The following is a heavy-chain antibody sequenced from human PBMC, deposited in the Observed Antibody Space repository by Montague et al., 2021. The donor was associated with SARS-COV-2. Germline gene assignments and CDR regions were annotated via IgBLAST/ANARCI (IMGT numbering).Heavy chain of an antibody. J-gene: IGHJ4*02. CDR1: GGSVSSGSYY. Sequence: SETLSLTCTVSGGSVSSGSYYWSWIRQPPGKGLQSIGYIYYTGGTNYNPSLQSRVTISVDSSKNQFSVRLSSVTAADTAVYYCARISGITSWYYDDWGQGTLVTVSS. CDR3: ARISGITSWYYDD. D-gene: IGHD1-14*01. V-gene: IGHV4-61*01. CDR2: IYYTGGT.